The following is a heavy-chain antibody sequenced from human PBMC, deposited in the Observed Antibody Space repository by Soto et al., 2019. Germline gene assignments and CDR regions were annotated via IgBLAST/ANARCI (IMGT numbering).Heavy chain of an antibody. Sequence: SETLSLTCAVSGGFISSGDWWSWVRQSPGKGLEWIGEIYHSGSTNYNPSLKSRVTISIDKSKNQFSLRLSSVTAADTAVYYCARVGRYNYGSTYYFHYWGQGTMVTVYS. D-gene: IGHD5-18*01. CDR2: IYHSGST. CDR1: GGFISSGDW. J-gene: IGHJ4*02. CDR3: ARVGRYNYGSTYYFHY. V-gene: IGHV4-4*02.